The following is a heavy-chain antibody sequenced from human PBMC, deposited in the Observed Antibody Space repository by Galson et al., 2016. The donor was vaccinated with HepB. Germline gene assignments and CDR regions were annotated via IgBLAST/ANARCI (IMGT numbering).Heavy chain of an antibody. V-gene: IGHV4-31*03. J-gene: IGHJ4*02. CDR3: ASNLIGPYYFDY. CDR2: IYFSGTT. CDR1: SGSISSGGYY. Sequence: TLSLTCTVSSGSISSGGYYWSWIRQHPGKGLEWIGYIYFSGTTHYNPSLKSRVTISLDTSKNRFSLKTTSVTAADTAVYFCASNLIGPYYFDYWGQGTRVTVSS. D-gene: IGHD3-9*01.